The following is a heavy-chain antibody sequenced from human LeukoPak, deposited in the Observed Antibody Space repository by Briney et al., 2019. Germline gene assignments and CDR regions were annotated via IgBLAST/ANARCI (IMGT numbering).Heavy chain of an antibody. CDR1: GFTFSGYS. CDR2: ISSSSSYT. D-gene: IGHD2-15*01. CDR3: ARDLLGYCSGGRCYSSEYYYYYYGMDV. V-gene: IGHV3-21*01. J-gene: IGHJ6*02. Sequence: PGGSLRLSCAASGFTFSGYSMNWVRQAPGKGLEWVSSISSSSSYTYYADSVKGRFTISRDNAKNSLYLQMNSLRAEDTAVYYCARDLLGYCSGGRCYSSEYYYYYYGMDVWGQGTTVTVSS.